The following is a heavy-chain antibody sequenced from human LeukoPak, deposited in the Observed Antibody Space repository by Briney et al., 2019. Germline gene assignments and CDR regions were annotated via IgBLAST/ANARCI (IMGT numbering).Heavy chain of an antibody. CDR2: INPSSGGT. D-gene: IGHD3-22*01. Sequence: ASVKVSCKASGYTFTDYYMHWVRQAPGQGLEWMGWINPSSGGTNYAQKFQGRVTVTRDASISTAYMDLSRLRSDDTAVYYCARAGVWDYSDSSGYHNAAFDIWGQGTMVTVSS. CDR1: GYTFTDYY. V-gene: IGHV1-2*02. CDR3: ARAGVWDYSDSSGYHNAAFDI. J-gene: IGHJ3*02.